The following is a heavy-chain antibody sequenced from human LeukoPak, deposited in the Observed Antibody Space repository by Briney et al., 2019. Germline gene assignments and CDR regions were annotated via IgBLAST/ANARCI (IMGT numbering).Heavy chain of an antibody. Sequence: GASVKVSCKASGYTFTGYYMHWVRQAPGQGLEWMGWINPNSGGTNYAQKFQGRVTMTRDTSISTAYMELSRLRSDDTAVYYCATIFGVVIILGDDAFDIWGQGTMVTVSS. V-gene: IGHV1-2*02. CDR2: INPNSGGT. J-gene: IGHJ3*02. CDR1: GYTFTGYY. D-gene: IGHD3-3*01. CDR3: ATIFGVVIILGDDAFDI.